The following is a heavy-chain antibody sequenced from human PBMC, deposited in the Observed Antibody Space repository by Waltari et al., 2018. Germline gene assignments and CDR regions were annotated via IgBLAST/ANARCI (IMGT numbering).Heavy chain of an antibody. D-gene: IGHD6-19*01. V-gene: IGHV4-59*01. CDR1: GGSISSYS. J-gene: IGHJ6*02. Sequence: QVQLQESGPGLVKPSETLSLTCTVSGGSISSYSWSWIRQPPGKGLEWIGYIDYSGSTNFNPSLKSRVTISVDTSKNQVSLKLGSVTAADTAVVYCSRGPVAGSEGGYYYGMDVWGQGTTVTVSS. CDR2: IDYSGST. CDR3: SRGPVAGSEGGYYYGMDV.